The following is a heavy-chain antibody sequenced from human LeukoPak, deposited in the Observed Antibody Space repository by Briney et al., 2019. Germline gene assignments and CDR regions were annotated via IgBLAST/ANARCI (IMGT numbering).Heavy chain of an antibody. CDR1: GFTFSSYS. Sequence: GSLRLSCVASGFTFSSYSMNWVRQAPGKGLEWVSSISSSSSYIYYADSVKGRFTISRDNAKNSLYLQMNSLRAEDTAVYYCARTGWPYYYDSSGYRYFDYWGQGTLVTVSS. CDR2: ISSSSSYI. J-gene: IGHJ4*02. V-gene: IGHV3-21*01. CDR3: ARTGWPYYYDSSGYRYFDY. D-gene: IGHD3-22*01.